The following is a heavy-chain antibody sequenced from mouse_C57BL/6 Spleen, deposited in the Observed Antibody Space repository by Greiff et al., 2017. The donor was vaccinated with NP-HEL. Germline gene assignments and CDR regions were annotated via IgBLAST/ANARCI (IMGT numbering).Heavy chain of an antibody. CDR3: ASEGLYDGYLAWFAY. V-gene: IGHV1-82*01. J-gene: IGHJ3*01. D-gene: IGHD2-3*01. CDR1: GYAFSSSW. Sequence: QVQLKESGPELVKPGASVKISCKASGYAFSSSWMNWVKQRPGKGLEWIGRIYPGDGDTNYNGKFKGKATLTADKSSSTAYMQRSSLTSEDSAVYFCASEGLYDGYLAWFAYWGQGTLVTVSA. CDR2: IYPGDGDT.